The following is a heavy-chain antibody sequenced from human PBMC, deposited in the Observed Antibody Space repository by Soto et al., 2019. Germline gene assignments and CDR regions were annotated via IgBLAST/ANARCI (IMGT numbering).Heavy chain of an antibody. CDR3: ARAKRFGELLDGMDV. CDR1: GGSISSGGYS. Sequence: SETLSLTCAVSGGSISSGGYSWSWIRQPPGKGLEWIGYIYHSGSTYYNPSLKSRVTISVDRSKNQFSLKLSSVTAADTAVYYCARAKRFGELLDGMDVWGQGTTVTVSS. CDR2: IYHSGST. V-gene: IGHV4-30-2*01. J-gene: IGHJ6*02. D-gene: IGHD3-10*01.